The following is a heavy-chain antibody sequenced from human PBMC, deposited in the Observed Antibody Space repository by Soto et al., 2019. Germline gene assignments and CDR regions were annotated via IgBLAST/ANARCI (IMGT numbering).Heavy chain of an antibody. CDR1: GDSVSSNSAA. CDR2: TYYRSKWYN. V-gene: IGHV6-1*01. D-gene: IGHD3-10*01. CDR3: ARDLNYDASGSPSYGMDV. J-gene: IGHJ6*02. Sequence: SQTLSLTCAISGDSVSSNSAAWNWLRQSPSRGLEWLGRTYYRSKWYNDYAVSVKSRIIINPDTSKNQFSLQLNSVTPEDTAVYYCARDLNYDASGSPSYGMDVWGQGTTVTVSS.